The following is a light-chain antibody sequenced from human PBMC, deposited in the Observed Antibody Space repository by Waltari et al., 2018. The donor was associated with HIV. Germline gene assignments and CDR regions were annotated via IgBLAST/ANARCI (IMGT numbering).Light chain of an antibody. CDR2: EVS. CDR3: SSYTSSSTLGV. CDR1: SSDVGGYNY. J-gene: IGLJ1*01. V-gene: IGLV2-14*01. Sequence: QSALTQPASVSGSPGQSITISCTGTSSDVGGYNYVFWYQQHPGKAPKLMIYEVSNRPSGVSNRFSGSKSGNTASLTISGLQAEDEADYYCSSYTSSSTLGVFGTGTKVTVL.